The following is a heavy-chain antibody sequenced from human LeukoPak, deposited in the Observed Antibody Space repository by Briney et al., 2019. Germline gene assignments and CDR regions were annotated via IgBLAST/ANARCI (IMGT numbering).Heavy chain of an antibody. Sequence: TGGSLRLSCAASGFTFSSYGMHWVRQAPGKGLEWVSAISGSGGSTYYADSVKGRFTISRDNSKNTLYLQMNSLRAEDTAVYYCAKVPIYVPTYFDYWGQGTLVTVSS. D-gene: IGHD2-21*01. V-gene: IGHV3-23*01. CDR3: AKVPIYVPTYFDY. J-gene: IGHJ4*02. CDR2: ISGSGGST. CDR1: GFTFSSYG.